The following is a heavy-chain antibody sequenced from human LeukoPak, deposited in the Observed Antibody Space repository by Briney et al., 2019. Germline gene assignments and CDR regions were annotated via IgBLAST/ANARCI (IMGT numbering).Heavy chain of an antibody. CDR3: AKHPYGSGSYPGMDV. D-gene: IGHD3-10*01. CDR2: ISGSGGST. CDR1: GFTVSNNY. V-gene: IGHV3-23*01. Sequence: QSGGSLRLSCAASGFTVSNNYMSWVRQAPGKGLEWVSAISGSGGSTYYADSVKGRFTISRDNSKNTLYLQMNSLRAEDTAVYYCAKHPYGSGSYPGMDVWGQGTTVTVSS. J-gene: IGHJ6*02.